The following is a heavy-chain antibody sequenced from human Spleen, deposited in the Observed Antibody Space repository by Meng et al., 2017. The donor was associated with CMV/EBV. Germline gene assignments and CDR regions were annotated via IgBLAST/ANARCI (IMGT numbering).Heavy chain of an antibody. D-gene: IGHD1-14*01. CDR1: GYTFTGNY. J-gene: IGHJ4*02. Sequence: ASVKVSCKASGYTFTGNYMHWVRQAPGQGLEWMGCIGPNNDGTNYAQKFQGRVSLTRESSISTAYMDLSSLRSDDTAVFYCARGGTGTTFYTLDYWGQGTLVTVSS. CDR3: ARGGTGTTFYTLDY. V-gene: IGHV1-2*02. CDR2: IGPNNDGT.